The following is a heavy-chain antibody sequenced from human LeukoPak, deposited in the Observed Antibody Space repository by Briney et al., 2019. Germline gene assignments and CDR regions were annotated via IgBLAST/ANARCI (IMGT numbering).Heavy chain of an antibody. CDR1: GFTFSSLS. CDR3: ARGAYYYED. CDR2: ISSSSSTI. J-gene: IGHJ4*02. Sequence: GGSLRLSCAASGFTFSSLSMNWVRQAPAKGLEWVSYISSSSSTIYYADSVKGRFTISRDNAKNSLYLQMNSLRAEDTAVYYCARGAYYYEDWGQGTLVTVSS. D-gene: IGHD3-22*01. V-gene: IGHV3-48*01.